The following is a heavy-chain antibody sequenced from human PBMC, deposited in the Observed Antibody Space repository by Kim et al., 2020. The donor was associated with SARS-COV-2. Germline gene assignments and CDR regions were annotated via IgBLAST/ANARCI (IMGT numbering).Heavy chain of an antibody. CDR2: DGSNK. CDR3: AANFDL. Sequence: DGSNKFYADSVKGRFTISRDNSKNTVYLQMNSLRADDTAVYYCAANFDLWGQGTLVIVSS. J-gene: IGHJ4*02. V-gene: IGHV3-33*01.